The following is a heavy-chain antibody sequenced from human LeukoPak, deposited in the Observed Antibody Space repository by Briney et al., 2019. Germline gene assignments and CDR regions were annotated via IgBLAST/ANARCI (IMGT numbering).Heavy chain of an antibody. CDR3: VRGAINDSSGYFLDH. CDR2: IRHDGSEK. CDR1: RFTLRSNS. D-gene: IGHD3-22*01. Sequence: GGSLRLSCVASRFTLRSNSMSWVRQAPGKGLEWVANIRHDGSEKYYVDSVKGRFTISRDNAKNSLFLQMNSLRAEDTAVYYCVRGAINDSSGYFLDHWGQGTLVTVSS. V-gene: IGHV3-7*01. J-gene: IGHJ4*02.